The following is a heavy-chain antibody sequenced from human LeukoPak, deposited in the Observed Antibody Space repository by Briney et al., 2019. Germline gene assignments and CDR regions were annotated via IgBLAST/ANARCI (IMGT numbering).Heavy chain of an antibody. J-gene: IGHJ4*02. CDR1: GFTFSNAW. Sequence: GGSLRLSCTASGFTFSNAWMSWVRQAPGKGLEWVSAISGSGGSTYYADSVKGRFTISRDNSKNTLYLQMNSLRAEDTAVYYCAKGWFGELRYFDYWGQGTLVTVSS. V-gene: IGHV3-23*01. CDR2: ISGSGGST. D-gene: IGHD3-10*01. CDR3: AKGWFGELRYFDY.